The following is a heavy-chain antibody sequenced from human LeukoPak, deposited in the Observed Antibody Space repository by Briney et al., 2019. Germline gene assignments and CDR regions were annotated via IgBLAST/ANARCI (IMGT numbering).Heavy chain of an antibody. V-gene: IGHV3-7*03. J-gene: IGHJ6*02. CDR3: ARGGGLDV. D-gene: IGHD3-16*01. CDR2: INQDGSQK. Sequence: GGSLRLSCAASGFTFSSHWISWVRQAPGKGLEWVAHINQDGSQKHYVDSVEGRSAISRDNAKNSLHLQMSNLRAEDTAVYFCARGGGLDVWGQGATVTVSS. CDR1: GFTFSSHW.